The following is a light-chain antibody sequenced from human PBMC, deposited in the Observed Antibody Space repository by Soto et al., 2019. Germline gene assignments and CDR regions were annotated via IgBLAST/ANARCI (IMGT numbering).Light chain of an antibody. J-gene: IGKJ2*01. CDR1: QSVASN. Sequence: EIVMTQSPATLSVSPGERATLSSRASQSVASNLAWYQQKPGQAPRLLIYGASSRATGIPARFSGSGSGTEFTLTITSLLSEDFAVYYCQQYGSWPPDTFGQGTKL. CDR3: QQYGSWPPDT. V-gene: IGKV3-15*01. CDR2: GAS.